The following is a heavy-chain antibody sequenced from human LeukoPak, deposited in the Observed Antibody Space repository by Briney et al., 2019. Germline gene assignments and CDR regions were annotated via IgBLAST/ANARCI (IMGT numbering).Heavy chain of an antibody. J-gene: IGHJ6*04. CDR2: ISFDGSNE. V-gene: IGHV3-33*05. CDR1: GFTFSSYG. Sequence: GGSLRLSCAGSGFTFSSYGMYWVRQAPGKDLEWVAVISFDGSNENYADFVKGRFTISRDNAKNSLYLQMNSLRAEDTAVYYCAELGITMIGGVWGKGTTVTISS. D-gene: IGHD3-10*02. CDR3: AELGITMIGGV.